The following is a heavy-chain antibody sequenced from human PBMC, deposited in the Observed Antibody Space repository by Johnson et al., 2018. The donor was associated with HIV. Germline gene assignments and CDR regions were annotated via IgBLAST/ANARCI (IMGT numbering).Heavy chain of an antibody. D-gene: IGHD5-24*01. Sequence: EVQLVESGGGLVKPGGSLRLSCAASGFTFSNAWMSWVRQAPGKGLEWVGRIKRKTDGGTTDYAAPVKGRFTISRDDSKNTLYLQMNSLKTEDTAVYYCTSRRDGYNLIGIWGQGTMVTVSS. V-gene: IGHV3-15*01. CDR1: GFTFSNAW. CDR2: IKRKTDGGTT. J-gene: IGHJ3*02. CDR3: TSRRDGYNLIGI.